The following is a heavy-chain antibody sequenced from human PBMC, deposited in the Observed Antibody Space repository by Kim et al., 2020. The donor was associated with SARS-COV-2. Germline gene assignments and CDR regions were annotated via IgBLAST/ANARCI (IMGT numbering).Heavy chain of an antibody. CDR3: AREPPYDILTGYYPDY. J-gene: IGHJ4*01. CDR2: ISYDGSNK. V-gene: IGHV3-33*05. Sequence: GGSLRLSCAASGFTFSSYGMHWVRQAPGKGLEWVAVISYDGSNKYYADSVKGRFTISRDNSKNTLYLQMNSLRAEDTAVYYCAREPPYDILTGYYPDYWG. D-gene: IGHD3-9*01. CDR1: GFTFSSYG.